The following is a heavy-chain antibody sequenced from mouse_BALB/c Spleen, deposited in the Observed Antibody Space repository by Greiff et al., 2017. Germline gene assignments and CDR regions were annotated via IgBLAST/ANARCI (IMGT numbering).Heavy chain of an antibody. J-gene: IGHJ2*01. CDR3: ARNGYPLDY. CDR1: GFTFSSYA. V-gene: IGHV5-6-5*01. Sequence: EVKVVESGGGLVKPGGSLKLSCAASGFTFSSYAMSWVRQTPEKRLEWVASISSGGSTYYPDSVKGRFTISRDNARNILYLQMSSLRSEDTAMYYCARNGYPLDYWGQGTTLTVSA. D-gene: IGHD1-2*01. CDR2: ISSGGST.